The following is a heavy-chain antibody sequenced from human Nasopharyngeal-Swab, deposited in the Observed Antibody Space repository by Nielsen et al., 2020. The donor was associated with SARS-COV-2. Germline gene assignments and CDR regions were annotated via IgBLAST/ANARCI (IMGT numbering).Heavy chain of an antibody. J-gene: IGHJ4*02. CDR2: IYYSGST. V-gene: IGHV4-39*01. CDR1: GGSISSSSYY. Sequence: SETLSLTCTVSGGSISSSSYYWGWIRQPPGKGLEWIGSIYYSGSTYYNPSLKSRVTISVDTSKNQFSLKLGSVTAADTAVYYCARSPLSEQQLDLWGQGTLVTVSS. CDR3: ARSPLSEQQLDL. D-gene: IGHD6-13*01.